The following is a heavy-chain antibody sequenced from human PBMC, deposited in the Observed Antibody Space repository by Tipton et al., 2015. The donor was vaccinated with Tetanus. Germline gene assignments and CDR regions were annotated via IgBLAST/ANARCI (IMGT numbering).Heavy chain of an antibody. D-gene: IGHD2/OR15-2a*01. CDR1: GASISSNTYY. CDR2: VSYSGST. J-gene: IGHJ4*02. V-gene: IGHV4-39*01. CDR3: ARAAGFLGLTHDF. Sequence: TLSLTCTVSGASISSNTYYWGWIRQPPGKGLEWIASVSYSGSTYYNPSLKSRVTMSLDTSKNQFSVRLTSVTAADTAVYYCARAAGFLGLTHDFWGRGTLVSVSS.